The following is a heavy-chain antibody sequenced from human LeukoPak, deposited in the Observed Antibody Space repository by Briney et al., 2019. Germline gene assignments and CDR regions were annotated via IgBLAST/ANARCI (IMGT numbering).Heavy chain of an antibody. CDR1: GFTFYNSA. J-gene: IGHJ4*02. CDR2: ISGSGTST. Sequence: GGSLRLSCAASGFTFYNSAMNWVRQAPGKGLEWVSGISGSGTSTYYADSVKGRFTISRDNSKNTLYLQMNSLRAEDTAVYYCAKGIFSGSYVFDYWGQGTLVTVSS. V-gene: IGHV3-23*01. D-gene: IGHD1-26*01. CDR3: AKGIFSGSYVFDY.